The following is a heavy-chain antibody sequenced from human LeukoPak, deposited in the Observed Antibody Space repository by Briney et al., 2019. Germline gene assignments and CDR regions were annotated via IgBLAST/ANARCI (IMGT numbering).Heavy chain of an antibody. J-gene: IGHJ4*02. Sequence: GGSLRLSCAASGFTVSSNYMSWVRQAPGKGLEWVSVIYSGGSTYYADSVKGRFTISRDNSKNTLYLQMNSLRAEDTAVYFCYGSGSYYNSDYWGQGTLVTVSS. CDR3: YGSGSYYNSDY. CDR2: IYSGGST. CDR1: GFTVSSNY. V-gene: IGHV3-66*01. D-gene: IGHD3-10*01.